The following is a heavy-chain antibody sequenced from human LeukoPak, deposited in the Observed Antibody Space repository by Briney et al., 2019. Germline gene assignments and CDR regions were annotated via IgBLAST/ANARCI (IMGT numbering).Heavy chain of an antibody. CDR1: GFTFSNAW. D-gene: IGHD1-7*01. CDR3: TTFGTKP. V-gene: IGHV3-15*01. Sequence: GGSLRLSCAASGFTFSNAWMSWVRQAPGKGLEWVGRIKSKTNDGTTDYAAPVKGRFTISRDDSKNTVYLQMNTLKPEDTAVYYCTTFGTKPWGQGTLVTVSS. J-gene: IGHJ4*02. CDR2: IKSKTNDGTT.